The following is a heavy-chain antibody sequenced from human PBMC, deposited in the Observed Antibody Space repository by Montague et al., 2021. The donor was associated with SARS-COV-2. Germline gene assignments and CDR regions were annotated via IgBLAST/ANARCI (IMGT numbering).Heavy chain of an antibody. CDR3: ARPSRDSGARYGMDV. CDR2: ISKISDYI. CDR1: GFPFSSYS. D-gene: IGHD3-10*01. V-gene: IGHV3-21*01. J-gene: IGHJ6*02. Sequence: YRRLSCAASGFPFSSYSINWVRQAPGKGLEWVSSISKISDYIYYADSVKGRFTISRDNAKNSLYLQMNSLRAEDTAVYYCARPSRDSGARYGMDVWGQGTTVTVSS.